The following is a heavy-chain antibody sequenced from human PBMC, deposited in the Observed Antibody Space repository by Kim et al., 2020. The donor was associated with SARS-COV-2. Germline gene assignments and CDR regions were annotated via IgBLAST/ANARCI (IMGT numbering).Heavy chain of an antibody. J-gene: IGHJ4*02. Sequence: SETLSLTCTVSGGSISSGDYYWAWIRQPPGKGLEWIGYIYYSGITYYNPSLKSRVTISVDTSKNQFFLNLSSVTAADTAVYYCARGAGSPSYIKFAYWGQGNLVTVSS. D-gene: IGHD3-10*01. CDR1: GGSISSGDYY. CDR2: IYYSGIT. CDR3: ARGAGSPSYIKFAY. V-gene: IGHV4-30-4*01.